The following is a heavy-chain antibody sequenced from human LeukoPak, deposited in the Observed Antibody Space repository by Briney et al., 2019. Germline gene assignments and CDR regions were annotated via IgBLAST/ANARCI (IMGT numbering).Heavy chain of an antibody. J-gene: IGHJ5*02. D-gene: IGHD3-10*01. CDR2: IYYSGST. CDR1: GGSISSGGYY. CDR3: AREFRYYYGSGSYYRWFDP. Sequence: SETLSLTCTVSGGSISSGGYYWSWIRQHPGKGLEWIGYIYYSGSTYYNPSLKSRVTISVDTSKNQFSLKLSSVTAADTAVYYCAREFRYYYGSGSYYRWFDPWGQGTLVTVSS. V-gene: IGHV4-30-4*08.